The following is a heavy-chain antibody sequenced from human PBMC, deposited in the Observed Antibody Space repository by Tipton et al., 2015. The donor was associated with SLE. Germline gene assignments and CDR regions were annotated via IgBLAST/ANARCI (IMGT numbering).Heavy chain of an antibody. J-gene: IGHJ4*02. D-gene: IGHD4-17*01. CDR3: ARTTVTTIYCDY. V-gene: IGHV4-31*03. Sequence: TLSLTCTVSGGSISSGGYYWSWIRPHPGKGLEWIGYIYYSGSTYYNPSLKSRVTISVDTSKNQFSLKLSSVTAADTAVYYCARTTVTTIYCDYGGQGTLVTVSS. CDR1: GGSISSGGYY. CDR2: IYYSGST.